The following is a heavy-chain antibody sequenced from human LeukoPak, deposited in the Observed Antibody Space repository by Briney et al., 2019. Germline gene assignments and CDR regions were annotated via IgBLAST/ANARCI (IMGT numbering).Heavy chain of an antibody. CDR3: VKSVIGFDY. Sequence: GGSLRLSCAASGFTFSSYAMSWVRQAPGKGLEWVSAISGSGGSTYYADSVKGRFTISRDDSKNTLYLQMHSLRAEDTAVYYCVKSVIGFDYWGQGTLVTVSS. V-gene: IGHV3-23*01. D-gene: IGHD5/OR15-5a*01. CDR1: GFTFSSYA. CDR2: ISGSGGST. J-gene: IGHJ4*02.